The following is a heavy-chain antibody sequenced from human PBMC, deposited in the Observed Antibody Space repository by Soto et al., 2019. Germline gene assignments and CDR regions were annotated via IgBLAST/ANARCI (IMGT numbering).Heavy chain of an antibody. CDR2: MNPNSGNT. CDR3: ARADIVVVPAATILYNWFDP. D-gene: IGHD2-2*01. V-gene: IGHV1-8*01. CDR1: GYTFTSYD. J-gene: IGHJ5*02. Sequence: ASVKVCGKASGYTFTSYDINWLRQATGQGLEWMGWMNPNSGNTGHAQKFQGRATMTRNTSISTAYMELSSLRSEDTAVYYCARADIVVVPAATILYNWFDPWGQGTLVTVSS.